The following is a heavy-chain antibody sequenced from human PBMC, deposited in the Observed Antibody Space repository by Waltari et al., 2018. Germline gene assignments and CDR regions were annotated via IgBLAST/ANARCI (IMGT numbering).Heavy chain of an antibody. V-gene: IGHV3-23*01. D-gene: IGHD3-22*01. CDR3: AADLGSGGYYLVHFDY. J-gene: IGHJ4*02. CDR2: ISGDGGGA. CDR1: GFPFSSCA. Sequence: EVQLLESGGGLVQPGGSLRLSCATSGFPFSSCAMNWVRQAPGKGLKWDSVISGDGGGAFYGDAVRGRFTISRDNSKNTLYLQMNSLTAEDTALYYCAADLGSGGYYLVHFDYWGQGALVTVSS.